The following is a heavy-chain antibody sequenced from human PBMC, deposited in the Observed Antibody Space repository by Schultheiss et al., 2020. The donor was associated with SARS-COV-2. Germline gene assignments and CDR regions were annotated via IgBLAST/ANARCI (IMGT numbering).Heavy chain of an antibody. Sequence: GGSLRLSCAASGFTFDDYAMHWVRQAPGKGLEWVSGISWNSGSIGYADSVKGRFTISRDNAKNSLYLQMNSLRAEDTAVYYCARANYYDSSGYVDYWGQGTLVTVSS. CDR2: ISWNSGSI. CDR1: GFTFDDYA. V-gene: IGHV3-9*01. J-gene: IGHJ4*02. CDR3: ARANYYDSSGYVDY. D-gene: IGHD3-22*01.